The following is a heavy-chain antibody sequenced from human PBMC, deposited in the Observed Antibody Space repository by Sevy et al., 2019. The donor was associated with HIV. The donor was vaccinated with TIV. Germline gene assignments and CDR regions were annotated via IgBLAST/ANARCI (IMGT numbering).Heavy chain of an antibody. CDR3: AGDTITMVRGVIRPTVYYYYGMDV. D-gene: IGHD3-10*01. CDR1: GYTFTSYG. Sequence: ASVKVSCKASGYTFTSYGISWVRQAPGQGLEWMGWISAYNGNTNYAQKLQGRVTMTTDTSTSTAYMELRSLKSDDTAVYYCAGDTITMVRGVIRPTVYYYYGMDVWGQGTTVTVSS. V-gene: IGHV1-18*01. J-gene: IGHJ6*02. CDR2: ISAYNGNT.